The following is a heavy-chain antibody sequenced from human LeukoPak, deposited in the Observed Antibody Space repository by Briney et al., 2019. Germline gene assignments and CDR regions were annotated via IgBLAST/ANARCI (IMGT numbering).Heavy chain of an antibody. Sequence: SETLSLTCAVYGGSFSGYYWSWIRQPPGKGLEWIGEINHSGSTNYNPSLKSRVTISVDTSKNQFSLKLSSVTAADTAVYYCARGRVAARGFDYWGQGTLVTVSS. CDR3: ARGRVAARGFDY. D-gene: IGHD6-6*01. V-gene: IGHV4-34*01. CDR2: INHSGST. CDR1: GGSFSGYY. J-gene: IGHJ4*02.